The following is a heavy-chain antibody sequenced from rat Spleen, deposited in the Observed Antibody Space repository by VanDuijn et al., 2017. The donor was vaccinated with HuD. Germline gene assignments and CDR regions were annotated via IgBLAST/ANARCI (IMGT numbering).Heavy chain of an antibody. Sequence: EVQLVESDGGLVQPGRSLKLSCAASGFTFSNYGMAWVRQAPTKGLEWVATISYDDRSTYYRDSVKGRFTISRDNAQSTLYLQMDSLRSEDTATYYCASPVGGYFDFWGPGTMVTVSS. J-gene: IGHJ1*01. CDR3: ASPVGGYFDF. V-gene: IGHV5-29*01. D-gene: IGHD1-8*01. CDR1: GFTFSNYG. CDR2: ISYDDRST.